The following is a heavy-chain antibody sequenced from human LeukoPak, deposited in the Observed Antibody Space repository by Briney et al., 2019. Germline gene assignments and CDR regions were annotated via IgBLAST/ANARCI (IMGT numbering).Heavy chain of an antibody. CDR3: AKGPAKLAAAGYYFDY. CDR1: GFTFSSYG. D-gene: IGHD6-13*01. CDR2: IRYDGSNK. J-gene: IGHJ4*02. V-gene: IGHV3-30*02. Sequence: PGGSLRPSCAASGFTFSSYGMHWVRQAPGKGLEWVAFIRYDGSNKYYADSVKGRFTISRDNSKNTLYLQMNSLRAEDTAVYYCAKGPAKLAAAGYYFDYWGQGTLVTVSS.